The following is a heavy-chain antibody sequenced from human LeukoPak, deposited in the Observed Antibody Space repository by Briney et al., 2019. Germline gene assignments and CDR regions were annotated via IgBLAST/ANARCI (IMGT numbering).Heavy chain of an antibody. CDR1: GFTFSSYG. CDR3: ARRRGSYSYDY. Sequence: PGRSLRLSCAASGFTFSSYGMHWVRQAPGKGLEWVAVIWYDGSNKYYADSVKGRFTISRDNSKNTLYLQMNSLRAEDTAVYYCARRRGSYSYDYWGQGTLVTVSS. V-gene: IGHV3-33*01. D-gene: IGHD1-26*01. J-gene: IGHJ4*02. CDR2: IWYDGSNK.